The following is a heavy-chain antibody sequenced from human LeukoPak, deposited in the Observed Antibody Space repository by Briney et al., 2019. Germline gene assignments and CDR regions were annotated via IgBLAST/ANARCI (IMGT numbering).Heavy chain of an antibody. Sequence: SETLSLTCTVSGGSISSYYWSWIRQPPGKGLEWIGYIYYSGSTNYNPSLKSRVTISVDTSKNQFSLKLSSVTAEDTAVYYCARDLGYGGKHYYYGMDVWGQGTTVTVSS. CDR1: GGSISSYY. D-gene: IGHD4-23*01. CDR2: IYYSGST. J-gene: IGHJ6*02. V-gene: IGHV4-59*01. CDR3: ARDLGYGGKHYYYGMDV.